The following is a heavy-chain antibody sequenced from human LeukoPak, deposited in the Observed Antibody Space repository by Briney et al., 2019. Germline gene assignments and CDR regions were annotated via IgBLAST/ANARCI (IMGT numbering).Heavy chain of an antibody. CDR3: ASGVTVTGDY. Sequence: GGSPRLSCAVSGFTFSSYSMNWVRQAPGKGLEWVSSISSSCYIYYADSVKGRFTISRDNAKNSLYLQMNSLRAEDTAVYYCASGVTVTGDYWGQGTLVTVSS. CDR1: GFTFSSYS. CDR2: ISSSCYI. V-gene: IGHV3-21*01. J-gene: IGHJ4*02. D-gene: IGHD4-17*01.